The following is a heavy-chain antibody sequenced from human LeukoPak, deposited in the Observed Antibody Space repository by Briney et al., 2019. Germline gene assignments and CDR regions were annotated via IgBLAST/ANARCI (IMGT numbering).Heavy chain of an antibody. CDR2: INPNSGGT. J-gene: IGHJ6*03. CDR3: ASDYDDPRVYYMDV. D-gene: IGHD4-17*01. V-gene: IGHV1-2*02. Sequence: WASVKVSCKASGGTFSSYAISWVRQAPGQGLEWMGWINPNSGGTNYAQKFQGRVTMTRDTSISTAYMELSRLRSDDTAVYYCASDYDDPRVYYMDVWGKGTTVTVSS. CDR1: GGTFSSYA.